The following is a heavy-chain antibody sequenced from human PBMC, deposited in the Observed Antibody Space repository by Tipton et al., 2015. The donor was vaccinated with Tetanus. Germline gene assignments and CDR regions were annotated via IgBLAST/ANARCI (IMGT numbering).Heavy chain of an antibody. CDR3: ARANYDFPKKGPFDS. CDR1: GGSLRGGDHY. D-gene: IGHD3-3*01. J-gene: IGHJ4*02. Sequence: TLSLTCTVSGGSLRGGDHYWSWIRQPPGKGLEWLAYISASGSTNSNYSLKSRITISQDTSKNQFSLKLTSVTAADTAVYYCARANYDFPKKGPFDSWGQGTLVIVSS. CDR2: ISASGST. V-gene: IGHV4-61*08.